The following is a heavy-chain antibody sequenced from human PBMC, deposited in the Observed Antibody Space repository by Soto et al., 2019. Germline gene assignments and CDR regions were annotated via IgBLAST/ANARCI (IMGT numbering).Heavy chain of an antibody. D-gene: IGHD1-26*01. CDR2: IYYSGST. CDR3: AQGIVGATNY. V-gene: IGHV4-39*01. J-gene: IGHJ4*02. Sequence: PWETLSLTCTVSGGSISSSSYYWGWIRQPPGKGLEWIGSIYYSGSTYYNPSLKSRVTISVDTSKNQFSLKLSSVTAADTAVYYCAQGIVGATNYWGQGTLVTVSS. CDR1: GGSISSSSYY.